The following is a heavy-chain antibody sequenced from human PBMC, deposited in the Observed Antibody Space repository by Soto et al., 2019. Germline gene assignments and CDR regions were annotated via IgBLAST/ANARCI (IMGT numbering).Heavy chain of an antibody. CDR1: VKPFSGYY. V-gene: IGHV4-34*01. D-gene: IGHD4-17*01. Sequence: SDTLSLTCAVYVKPFSGYYWSWIRHPPGKGLEWIGEINHSGSTNYNPSLRSRVTISVDTSMNQFSLKLSSVTAADTAVYYCARGRKVTTFPAGYYGMDVWGQGTTVTVS. J-gene: IGHJ6*02. CDR3: ARGRKVTTFPAGYYGMDV. CDR2: INHSGST.